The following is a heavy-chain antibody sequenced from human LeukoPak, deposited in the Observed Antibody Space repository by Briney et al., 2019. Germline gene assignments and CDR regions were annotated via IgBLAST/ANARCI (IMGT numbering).Heavy chain of an antibody. V-gene: IGHV3-7*01. D-gene: IGHD3-10*01. CDR2: IKQDGTEK. Sequence: GGSLRLSCAASGFTFSSYWMSWARQAPGKGLEWVANIKQDGTEKYYVDSVKGRFTISRDNAKNSLYLQMNSLRAEDTAVYYCARERGSGSYHPFDPWGQGTLATVSS. CDR3: ARERGSGSYHPFDP. CDR1: GFTFSSYW. J-gene: IGHJ5*02.